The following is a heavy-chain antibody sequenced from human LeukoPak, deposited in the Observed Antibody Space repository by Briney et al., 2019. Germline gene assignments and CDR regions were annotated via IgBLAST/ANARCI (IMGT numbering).Heavy chain of an antibody. CDR1: GFTFSSYS. V-gene: IGHV3-48*04. J-gene: IGHJ4*02. CDR2: ISNIGKTI. D-gene: IGHD7-27*01. CDR3: ARDLTGGTDY. Sequence: PGGSLRLSCAASGFTFSSYSMNWVRQAPGKGLEWVSYISNIGKTIYYADSVKGRFTISRDNAKNSLYLQMNSLRAEDTAVYYCARDLTGGTDYWGQGTLVTVSS.